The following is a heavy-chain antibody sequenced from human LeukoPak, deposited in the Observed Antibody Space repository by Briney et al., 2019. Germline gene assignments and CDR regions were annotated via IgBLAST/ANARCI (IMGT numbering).Heavy chain of an antibody. CDR1: GFTFSSYA. J-gene: IGHJ4*02. CDR3: AKDLTGELLFDY. Sequence: GGSLRLSCAASGFTFSSYAMSWVRQAPGKGLEWVSAISGSGGSTYYADSVKGRFTIPRDNSKNTLYLQMNSLRAEDTAVYYCAKDLTGELLFDYWGQGTLVTVSS. D-gene: IGHD1-26*01. V-gene: IGHV3-23*01. CDR2: ISGSGGST.